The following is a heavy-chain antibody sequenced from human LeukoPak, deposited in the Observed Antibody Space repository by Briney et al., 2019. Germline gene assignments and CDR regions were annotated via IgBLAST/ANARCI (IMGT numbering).Heavy chain of an antibody. CDR1: GFTFSSYA. V-gene: IGHV3-30-3*01. CDR3: ATIRNCGGDCYYFDY. D-gene: IGHD2-21*02. CDR2: ISYDGSNK. J-gene: IGHJ4*02. Sequence: GGSLRLSCAASGFTFSSYAMHWVRQAPGKGLEWVAVISYDGSNKYYADSVKGRFTISRDNSKNTLYLQMNSLRAEDTAVYYCATIRNCGGDCYYFDYWGQGTLVTVSS.